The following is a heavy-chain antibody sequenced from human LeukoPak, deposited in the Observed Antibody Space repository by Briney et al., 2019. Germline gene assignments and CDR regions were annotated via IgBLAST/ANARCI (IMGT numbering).Heavy chain of an antibody. D-gene: IGHD3-10*01. CDR3: ARVAIATMVRGSGAFDI. CDR1: GYTFTSYY. J-gene: IGHJ3*02. V-gene: IGHV1-46*01. CDR2: INPSGGST. Sequence: ASVKVSCKASGYTFTSYYMHWVRQAPGQGLEWMGIINPSGGSTSYARKFQGRVTMTRDTSTSTVYMELSSLRSEDTAVYYCARVAIATMVRGSGAFDIWGQGTMVTVSS.